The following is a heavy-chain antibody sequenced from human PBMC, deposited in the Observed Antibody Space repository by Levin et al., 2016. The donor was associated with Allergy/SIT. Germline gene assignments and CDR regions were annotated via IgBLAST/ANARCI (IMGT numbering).Heavy chain of an antibody. CDR1: GGSISSSSYY. D-gene: IGHD3-10*01. CDR2: IYYSGST. J-gene: IGHJ5*02. Sequence: SETLSLTCTVSGGSISSSSYYWGWIRQPPGKGLEWIGSIYYSGSTYYNPSLKSRVTISVDTSKNQFSLKLSSVTAADTAVYYCARAMVRGRWFDPWGQGTLVTVSS. V-gene: IGHV4-39*01. CDR3: ARAMVRGRWFDP.